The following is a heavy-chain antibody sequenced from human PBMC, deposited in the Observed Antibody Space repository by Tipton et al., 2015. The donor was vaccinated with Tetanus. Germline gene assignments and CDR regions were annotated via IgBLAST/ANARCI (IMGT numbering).Heavy chain of an antibody. J-gene: IGHJ4*02. Sequence: TLSLTCTVSGGSISSDSHYWGWIRQPPSKGLEWIGYIYYSGSTNYSPSLKSRVTISVDTSKKQFSLKLSSVTAADTAVYYCARLGYDLLTGYHYDYWGQGTLVTVSS. D-gene: IGHD3-9*01. CDR1: GGSISSDSHY. V-gene: IGHV4-61*05. CDR2: IYYSGST. CDR3: ARLGYDLLTGYHYDY.